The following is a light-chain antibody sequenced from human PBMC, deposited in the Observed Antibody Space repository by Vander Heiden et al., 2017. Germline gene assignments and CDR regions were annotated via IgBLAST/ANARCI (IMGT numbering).Light chain of an antibody. CDR1: QSVSSN. Sequence: EVVMTQSPATLSVSPGERATLSCRASQSVSSNLAWYQQKPGQAPRLLIFGASTRATGIPARFSGSGSGTEFTLTISSLQSEDFAVYHCQQYNNWLRTFGQGTKVVIK. J-gene: IGKJ1*01. CDR3: QQYNNWLRT. CDR2: GAS. V-gene: IGKV3-15*01.